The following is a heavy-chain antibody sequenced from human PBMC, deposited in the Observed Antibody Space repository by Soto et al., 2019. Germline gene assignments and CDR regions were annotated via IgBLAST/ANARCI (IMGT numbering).Heavy chain of an antibody. Sequence: SETLSLTCTVSGGSIYRSDYHWGWIRQPPGKGLEWIGNIFYDGSTNYNPSLKSRVTISVDTSKNQFSLKLSSVTAADTAVYYCARSPHIQLWSYPSDYWGQGTLVTVSS. D-gene: IGHD5-18*01. CDR3: ARSPHIQLWSYPSDY. J-gene: IGHJ4*02. CDR1: GGSIYRSDYH. CDR2: IFYDGST. V-gene: IGHV4-39*07.